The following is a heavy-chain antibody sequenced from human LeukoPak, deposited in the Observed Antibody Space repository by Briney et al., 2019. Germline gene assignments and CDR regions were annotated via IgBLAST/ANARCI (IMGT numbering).Heavy chain of an antibody. CDR3: ATGGYSSGWDNFDY. V-gene: IGHV1-2*02. CDR1: GYTFTGYY. Sequence: ASVKVSCKASGYTFTGYYLHWVRQAPGQGLEWMGWINRNSGGTSYAQKFQGRVTMTRDTSISTAYMELSSLRSEDTAVYYCATGGYSSGWDNFDYWGQGTLVTVSS. CDR2: INRNSGGT. J-gene: IGHJ4*02. D-gene: IGHD6-19*01.